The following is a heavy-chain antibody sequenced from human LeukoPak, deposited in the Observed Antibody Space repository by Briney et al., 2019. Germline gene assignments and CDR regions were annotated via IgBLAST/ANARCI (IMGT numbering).Heavy chain of an antibody. Sequence: SETLSLTCTVPGGSISSYYWSWLRQPPGKGLDWIGYIYYSGSTNYNPSLKSRVTISVDTSKNQFSLKLSSVTAADTAVCYCARDSSNWYFDLWGRGTLVTVSS. J-gene: IGHJ2*01. CDR1: GGSISSYY. CDR2: IYYSGST. D-gene: IGHD6-6*01. CDR3: ARDSSNWYFDL. V-gene: IGHV4-59*01.